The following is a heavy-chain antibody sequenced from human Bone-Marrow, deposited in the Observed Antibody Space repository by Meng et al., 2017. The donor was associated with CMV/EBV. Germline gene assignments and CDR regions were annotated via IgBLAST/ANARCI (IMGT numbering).Heavy chain of an antibody. J-gene: IGHJ4*02. CDR3: AREGGGAAAGSYYFDY. CDR2: INPSGGST. CDR1: GYALTSYY. Sequence: SGYALTSYYMHWGRQAPGKGLEWMGIINPSGGSTSYAQKFQGRVTMTRDTSTSTVFMELSSLRSEDTAVYYCAREGGGAAAGSYYFDYWGQGTLVTVSS. D-gene: IGHD6-13*01. V-gene: IGHV1-46*01.